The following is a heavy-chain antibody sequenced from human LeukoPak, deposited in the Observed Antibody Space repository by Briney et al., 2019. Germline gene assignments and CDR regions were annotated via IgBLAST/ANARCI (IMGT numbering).Heavy chain of an antibody. D-gene: IGHD1-26*01. V-gene: IGHV4-4*07. CDR2: IYTSGST. J-gene: IGHJ5*02. CDR3: ARESGRGSYA. Sequence: SETLSLTCIVSGGSMRYYYWSWIRQPAGKGLEWIGRIYTSGSTNYNPSLKSRVTMSVDTSKNQFSLKLSSVTAADTAVYYCARESGRGSYAWGQGTLVAVSS. CDR1: GGSMRYYY.